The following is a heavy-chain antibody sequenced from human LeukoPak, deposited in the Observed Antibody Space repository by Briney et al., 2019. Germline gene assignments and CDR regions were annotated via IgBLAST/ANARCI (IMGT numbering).Heavy chain of an antibody. CDR1: GFTVSANY. J-gene: IGHJ4*02. CDR2: IYSGGST. Sequence: GGSLRLSCAASGFTVSANYMSWVRQAPGKGLEWVSIIYSGGSTYYADSVKGRFTISRDNSKNTLYLQMNSLRAEDTAVYYCASPANSGYHYYFDYWGQGTLVTVSS. D-gene: IGHD5-12*01. V-gene: IGHV3-66*01. CDR3: ASPANSGYHYYFDY.